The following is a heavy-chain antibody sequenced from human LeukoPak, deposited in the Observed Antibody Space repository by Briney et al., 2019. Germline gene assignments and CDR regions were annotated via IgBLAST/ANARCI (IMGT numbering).Heavy chain of an antibody. V-gene: IGHV3-53*04. J-gene: IGHJ3*02. CDR3: ARSGKDGSRAFDI. Sequence: GGSLRLSCAVSGFNVSSTYMSWVRQAPGKGLEWVSVIYSGGSTFYADSVKGRFTTSRHNSRKMLYLQISSLRDEDTAVYYCARSGKDGSRAFDIWGQGTMVTVSS. CDR2: IYSGGST. D-gene: IGHD3-22*01. CDR1: GFNVSSTY.